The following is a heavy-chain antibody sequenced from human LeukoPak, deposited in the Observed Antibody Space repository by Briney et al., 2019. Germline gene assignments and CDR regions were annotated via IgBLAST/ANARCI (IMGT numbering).Heavy chain of an antibody. CDR3: ARASLAYDSSPFDY. J-gene: IGHJ4*02. Sequence: GGSLRLSCAASGFTVSSNYMSWVRQAPGKGLEWVSVIYSGGSTYYADSVKGRFTIPRDNSKNTLYLQMNSLRAEDTAVYYCARASLAYDSSPFDYWGQGTLVTVSS. V-gene: IGHV3-53*01. CDR1: GFTVSSNY. CDR2: IYSGGST. D-gene: IGHD3-22*01.